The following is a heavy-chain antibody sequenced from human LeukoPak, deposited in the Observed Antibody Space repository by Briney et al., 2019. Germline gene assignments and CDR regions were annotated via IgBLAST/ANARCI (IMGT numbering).Heavy chain of an antibody. D-gene: IGHD1-26*01. CDR3: ATDGGSKYSGSFHYFDY. CDR2: FDPEDGET. Sequence: GPSVKVSCKVSGYTLTELSMHWVRQAPGKGLEWMGGFDPEDGETIYAQKFQGRVTMTEDTSTDTAYMELSSLRSEDTAVYYCATDGGSKYSGSFHYFDYWGQGTLVTVSS. J-gene: IGHJ4*02. CDR1: GYTLTELS. V-gene: IGHV1-24*01.